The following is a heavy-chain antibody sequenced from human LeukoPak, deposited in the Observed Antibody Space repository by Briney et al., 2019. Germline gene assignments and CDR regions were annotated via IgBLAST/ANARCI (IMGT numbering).Heavy chain of an antibody. CDR1: GYTFTGYY. J-gene: IGHJ1*01. V-gene: IGHV1-2*02. Sequence: ASVKVSCKASGYTFTGYYMHWVRRAPGQGLVWMGWINPNSGGTNYAQKFQGRVTMTRDTSISTAYMELSRLRSDDTAVYYCARDSQYSGSYPWYFQHWGQGTLVTVSS. CDR3: ARDSQYSGSYPWYFQH. D-gene: IGHD1-26*01. CDR2: INPNSGGT.